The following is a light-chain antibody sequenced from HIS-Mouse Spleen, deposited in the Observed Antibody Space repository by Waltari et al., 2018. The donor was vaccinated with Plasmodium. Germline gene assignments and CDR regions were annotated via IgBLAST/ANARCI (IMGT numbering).Light chain of an antibody. V-gene: IGLV3-25*03. CDR2: KDS. CDR3: QSADSSGTYV. J-gene: IGLJ1*01. Sequence: SYELTQPPPVSVSPGQTARTTCSGDACPNQYASWYQQKPGQAPVLVIYKDSERPSGIPERFSGSSSGTTVTLTISGVQAEDEADYYCQSADSSGTYVFGTGTKVTVL. CDR1: ACPNQY.